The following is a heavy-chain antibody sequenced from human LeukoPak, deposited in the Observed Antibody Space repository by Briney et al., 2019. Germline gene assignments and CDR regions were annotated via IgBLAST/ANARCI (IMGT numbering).Heavy chain of an antibody. CDR2: IIPILGIA. J-gene: IGHJ6*02. D-gene: IGHD4-11*01. V-gene: IGHV1-69*04. Sequence: GASVKVSCKASGGTFSSYAISWVRQAPGQGLEWMGRIIPILGIANYAQKFQGRVTITADKSTSTAYMELSSLRSEDTAVYYCARELHPGGARGRSYYYYGMDVWGQGTLVTVSS. CDR1: GGTFSSYA. CDR3: ARELHPGGARGRSYYYYGMDV.